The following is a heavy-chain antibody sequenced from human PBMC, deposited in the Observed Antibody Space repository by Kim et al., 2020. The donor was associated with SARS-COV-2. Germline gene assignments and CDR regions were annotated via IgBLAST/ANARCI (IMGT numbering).Heavy chain of an antibody. CDR3: ARHATGQESIAARHNYSFDS. CDR2: VYYSGST. CDR1: GGSISSGTYF. D-gene: IGHD6-6*01. Sequence: SETLSLTCIVSGGSISSGTYFWGWIRQPPRKGLEWIGSVYYSGSTYYNPSLKSRVTISVDTSKNQFSLKLSSVTAADTAIYYCARHATGQESIAARHNYSFDSWGQGTLVTVSS. J-gene: IGHJ4*02. V-gene: IGHV4-39*01.